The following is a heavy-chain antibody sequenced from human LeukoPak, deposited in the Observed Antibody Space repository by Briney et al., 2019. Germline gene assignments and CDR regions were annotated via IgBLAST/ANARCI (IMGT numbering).Heavy chain of an antibody. J-gene: IGHJ5*01. V-gene: IGHV4-4*09. CDR1: GGSISDYY. CDR2: IYTSGST. CDR3: ARHSSPTSSSFFDS. D-gene: IGHD6-6*01. Sequence: SETLSLTCTFSGGSISDYYWSWVRQPPGKGLEWLGYIYTSGSTNYNPSLKSRVTISADTSKNQFSLKLSSVTAADTAVYYCARHSSPTSSSFFDSWGQGTLVSVSS.